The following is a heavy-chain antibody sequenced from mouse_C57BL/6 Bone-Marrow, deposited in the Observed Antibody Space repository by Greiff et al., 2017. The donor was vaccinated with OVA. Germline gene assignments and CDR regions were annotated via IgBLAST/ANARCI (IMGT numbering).Heavy chain of an antibody. D-gene: IGHD1-1*01. V-gene: IGHV1-55*01. CDR1: GYTFTSYW. J-gene: IGHJ4*01. CDR2: IYPGSGST. CDR3: ARENYGSSYAMDY. Sequence: VQLQQSGAELVKPGASVKMSCKASGYTFTSYWITWVKQRPGQGLEWIGDIYPGSGSTNYNEKFKSKATLTVDTSSSTAYMQLSSLTSEDSAVYYCARENYGSSYAMDYWGQVTSVTVSS.